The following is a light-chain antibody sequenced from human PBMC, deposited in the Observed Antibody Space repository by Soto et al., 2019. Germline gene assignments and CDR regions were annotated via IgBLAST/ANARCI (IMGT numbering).Light chain of an antibody. J-gene: IGKJ2*01. Sequence: IALTQTPLSHSVTPGQPAPISCKSTQSLLQSDGKTYLYWFFQRPGQPPQILIYEASKRFSGVPDRFSGSGSGTEFTLKISRVEPEDVGVYYCMQCAQLPRTFGPGTKLEIK. CDR2: EAS. CDR1: QSLLQSDGKTY. V-gene: IGKV2D-29*01. CDR3: MQCAQLPRT.